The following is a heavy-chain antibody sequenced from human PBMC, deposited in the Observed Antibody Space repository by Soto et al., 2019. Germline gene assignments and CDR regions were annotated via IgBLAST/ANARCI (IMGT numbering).Heavy chain of an antibody. CDR3: AITDYATGGYPVSDFDY. Sequence: HEHLVQSGAEVKRPGASLKDSCKASGYSFTGYYIHWVRQAPGQGLEWMGWNNPDSGATTYAQNFQGRVTLTSDTSISTASMALTSLTSYDPAVYYCAITDYATGGYPVSDFDYWGPGTLVNVS. CDR2: NNPDSGAT. D-gene: IGHD2-8*02. CDR1: GYSFTGYY. J-gene: IGHJ4*01. V-gene: IGHV1-2*02.